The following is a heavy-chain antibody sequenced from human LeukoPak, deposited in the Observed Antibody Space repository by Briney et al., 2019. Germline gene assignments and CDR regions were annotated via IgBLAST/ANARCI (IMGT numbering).Heavy chain of an antibody. D-gene: IGHD1-26*01. CDR3: ARDASGSYFDY. CDR2: IKQDGSEK. CDR1: GFNFSSYW. J-gene: IGHJ4*02. V-gene: IGHV3-7*01. Sequence: PGGSLRLSCAASGFNFSSYWMSWVRQAPGKGLEWVANIKQDGSEKYYVDSVKGRFTISRDNAKNSLYLQMNSLRAEDTVVYYWARDASGSYFDYWGQGTLVTVSS.